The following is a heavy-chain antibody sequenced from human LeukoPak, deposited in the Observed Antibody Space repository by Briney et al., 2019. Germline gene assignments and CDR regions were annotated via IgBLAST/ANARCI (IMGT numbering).Heavy chain of an antibody. CDR2: ISWNSGSI. CDR1: GFTFDDYA. J-gene: IGHJ4*02. Sequence: GRSLRLSCAASGFTFDDYAMHWVRQAPGKGLEWASGISWNSGSIGYADSVKGRFTISRDNAKNSLYLQMNRLRAEDTALYYCAKDIGYGGNSVSFDYWGQGTLVTVSS. D-gene: IGHD4-23*01. CDR3: AKDIGYGGNSVSFDY. V-gene: IGHV3-9*01.